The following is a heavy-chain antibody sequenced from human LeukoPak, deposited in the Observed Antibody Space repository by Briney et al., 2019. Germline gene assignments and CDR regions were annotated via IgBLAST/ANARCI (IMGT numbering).Heavy chain of an antibody. CDR2: INPSGGST. CDR1: GYTFTSYY. V-gene: IGHV1-46*01. CDR3: ARESAGIAAAGTPWFDP. Sequence: ASVKVSCKASGYTFTSYYMHWVRQAPGQGLEWMGLINPSGGSTSYAQKFQGRVTMTRDTSTSTVYMELSSLRSEDTAVYYCARESAGIAAAGTPWFDPWGQGTLVTVSS. J-gene: IGHJ5*02. D-gene: IGHD6-13*01.